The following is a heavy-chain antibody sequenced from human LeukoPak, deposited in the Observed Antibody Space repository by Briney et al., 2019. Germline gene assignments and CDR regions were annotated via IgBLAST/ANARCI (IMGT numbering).Heavy chain of an antibody. V-gene: IGHV3-23*01. CDR3: AKLSDRSGYGVDY. Sequence: PGGSLRLSCAASGFTFVNYAMSWVRQAPGKGLEWVSAISGSAGGTYYADSVKGRFTISRDNSKNTLYLQMNSLGAEDTAVYYCAKLSDRSGYGVDYWGQGTLVTVSS. D-gene: IGHD3-22*01. J-gene: IGHJ4*02. CDR1: GFTFVNYA. CDR2: ISGSAGGT.